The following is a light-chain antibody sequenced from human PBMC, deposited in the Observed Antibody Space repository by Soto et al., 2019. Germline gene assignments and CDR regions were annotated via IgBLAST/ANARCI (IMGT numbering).Light chain of an antibody. J-gene: IGLJ1*01. CDR3: SSYTSSSTLV. Sequence: QSVLTQPASVSGSPGQSITISCTGTSSDVGGYNYVSWYQQHPGKAPQVLIYEVTNRPSGVSNRFSGSKSGNTASLTISGLQADDEADYYCSSYTSSSTLVFGTGTKLTVL. V-gene: IGLV2-14*01. CDR2: EVT. CDR1: SSDVGGYNY.